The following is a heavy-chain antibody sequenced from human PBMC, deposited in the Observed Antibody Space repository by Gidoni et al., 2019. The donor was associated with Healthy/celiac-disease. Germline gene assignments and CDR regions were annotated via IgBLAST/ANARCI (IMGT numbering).Heavy chain of an antibody. CDR3: ARLGIAVAGTDY. Sequence: QLQLQESGPGLVKPSETLSLTCTVSGGPISSSSYYGGWIRQPPGKGLEWIGSIYYRGSTYYNPSLKSRVTISVDTSKNQFSLKLSSVTAADTAVYYCARLGIAVAGTDYWGQGTLVTVSS. CDR1: GGPISSSSYY. CDR2: IYYRGST. V-gene: IGHV4-39*01. D-gene: IGHD6-19*01. J-gene: IGHJ4*02.